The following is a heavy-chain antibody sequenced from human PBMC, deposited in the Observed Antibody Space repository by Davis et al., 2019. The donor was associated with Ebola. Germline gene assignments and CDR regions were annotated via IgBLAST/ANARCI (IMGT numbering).Heavy chain of an antibody. Sequence: MPSETLSLTCAVYGGSFSGYYWSWIRQPPGKGLEWIGYINHIVTPNYNPSLKSRVTISVDTSKNQFSLRLSSVTAADTAVYYCARGGWWLRSRGYSFDYWGQGTLVTVSS. CDR2: INHIVTP. J-gene: IGHJ4*02. CDR1: GGSFSGYY. V-gene: IGHV4-34*01. D-gene: IGHD5-12*01. CDR3: ARGGWWLRSRGYSFDY.